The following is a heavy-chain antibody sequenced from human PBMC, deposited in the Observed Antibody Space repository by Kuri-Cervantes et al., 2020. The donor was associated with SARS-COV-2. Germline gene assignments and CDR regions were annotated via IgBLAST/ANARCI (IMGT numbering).Heavy chain of an antibody. D-gene: IGHD6-6*01. CDR1: GFTFSSYA. J-gene: IGHJ4*02. Sequence: GGSLRLSCAASGFTFSSYAIHWVRQAPGKGLEWVAIISYDGINKSYADSVKGRFTISRDNSKNTLYLQMNSLRAEDTAVYYCARTMNLPYSSSSGLGYFDYWGQGTLVTVSS. CDR3: ARTMNLPYSSSSGLGYFDY. CDR2: ISYDGINK. V-gene: IGHV3-30-3*01.